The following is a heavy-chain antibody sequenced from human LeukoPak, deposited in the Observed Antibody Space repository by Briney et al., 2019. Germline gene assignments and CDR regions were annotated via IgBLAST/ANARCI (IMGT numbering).Heavy chain of an antibody. D-gene: IGHD6-19*01. J-gene: IGHJ5*02. Sequence: SQTLSLTCTVSGGSISSGSYYWSWIRQPAGKGLEWIGRIYTSGSTHYNPSLKSRVTISVDTSKDQFSLNPNSVTAADTAVYYCARAVGSSESNWFDPWGQGTLATVSS. CDR2: IYTSGST. CDR3: ARAVGSSESNWFDP. CDR1: GGSISSGSYY. V-gene: IGHV4-61*02.